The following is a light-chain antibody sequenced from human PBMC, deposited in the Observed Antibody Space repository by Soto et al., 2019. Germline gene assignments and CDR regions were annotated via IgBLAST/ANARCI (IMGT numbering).Light chain of an antibody. CDR1: SSNIGSNT. J-gene: IGLJ1*01. CDR3: AAWDDSLNGHYV. V-gene: IGLV1-44*01. Sequence: QSVLTQPPSASGSPGQRVTICCSGSSSNIGSNTVNWYQQLPGTAPKLLIYSNNQRPSGVPDRFSGSKSGTSASLAISGLQSEDEADYYCAAWDDSLNGHYVFGTGTKVTVL. CDR2: SNN.